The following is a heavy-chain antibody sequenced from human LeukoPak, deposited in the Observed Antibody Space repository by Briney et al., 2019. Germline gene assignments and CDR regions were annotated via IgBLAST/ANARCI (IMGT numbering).Heavy chain of an antibody. CDR2: ISSSSSTI. CDR1: GFTFSSYS. V-gene: IGHV3-48*01. D-gene: IGHD5-24*01. CDR3: AGERWLQLRR. Sequence: GGSLRLSCAASGFTFSSYSMNWVRQAPGKGLEWVSYISSSSSTIYYADSVKGRFTISRDNAKNSLYLQMNGLRAEDTAVYYCAGERWLQLRRWGQGTLVTVSS. J-gene: IGHJ4*02.